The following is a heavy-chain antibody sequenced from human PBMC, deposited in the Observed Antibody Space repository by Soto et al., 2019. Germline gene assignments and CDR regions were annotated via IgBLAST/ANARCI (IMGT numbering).Heavy chain of an antibody. CDR2: IGGTDGDSDGVP. J-gene: IGHJ3*01. Sequence: VQLLESGGDLVQPGGSLRLSCVASGFILNNYAMSWVRQAPGKGLEWVSTIGGTDGDSDGVPWYKDSVKGRCTISGDSSANTLFLHMYNLRAEDSALYYCVKRGRNWGAFAFWGRGTTVVVSS. CDR3: VKRGRNWGAFAF. CDR1: GFILNNYA. V-gene: IGHV3-23*01. D-gene: IGHD7-27*01.